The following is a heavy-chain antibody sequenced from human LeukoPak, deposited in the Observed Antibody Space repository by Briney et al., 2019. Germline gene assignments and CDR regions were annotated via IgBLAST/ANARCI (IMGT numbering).Heavy chain of an antibody. D-gene: IGHD3-10*01. CDR2: ISAYNGNT. CDR3: ARDDEYYYGSGSYFF. J-gene: IGHJ3*01. CDR1: GYTFTSYG. V-gene: IGHV1-18*01. Sequence: ASVKVSCKASGYTFTSYGISWVRQAPGQGLEWMGWISAYNGNTNYAQKLQGRVTMTTDTSTSTAYMELRSLRSDDTAVYYCARDDEYYYGSGSYFFWGQGTMVTVSS.